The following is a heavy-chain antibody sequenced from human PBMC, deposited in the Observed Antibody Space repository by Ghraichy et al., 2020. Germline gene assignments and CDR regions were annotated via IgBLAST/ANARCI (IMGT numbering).Heavy chain of an antibody. V-gene: IGHV4-61*02. J-gene: IGHJ4*02. CDR1: GGSISSGSYY. CDR3: ARGVVPAATGAGY. D-gene: IGHD2-2*01. CDR2: ISTSGNT. Sequence: SLNISCTVSGGSISSGSYYWSWFRQPAGKGLEWIGRISTSGNTNYSPSLKSRVTISVDTSKNEFSLELSSVTAADTAVYFCARGVVPAATGAGYWGQGTLVTVSS.